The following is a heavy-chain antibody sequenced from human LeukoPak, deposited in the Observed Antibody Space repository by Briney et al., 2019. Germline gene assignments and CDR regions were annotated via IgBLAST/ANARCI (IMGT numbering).Heavy chain of an antibody. J-gene: IGHJ5*02. CDR2: VFFSGNT. V-gene: IGHV4-39*07. CDR1: GGSISSSSYY. CDR3: ARDPSRSCAGGNCFSS. Sequence: SETLSLTCTVSGGSISSSSYYWGWIRQPPGKGLEWIGSVFFSGNTYYEPSLKSRVTISVATSTNQFSLNVRSVSAADTAVYYCARDPSRSCAGGNCFSSWGQGTLVIVSS. D-gene: IGHD2-15*01.